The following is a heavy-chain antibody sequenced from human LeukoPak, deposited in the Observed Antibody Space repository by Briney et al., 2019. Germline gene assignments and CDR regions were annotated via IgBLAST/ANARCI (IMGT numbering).Heavy chain of an antibody. CDR1: GGSFSGYY. D-gene: IGHD3-3*01. J-gene: IGHJ4*02. CDR2: INYSGST. Sequence: PSETLSLTCAVYGGSFSGYYWSWIRQPPGKGLEWIAEINYSGSTNYNPSLKSRVTISVDTSKNQFSLKLSSVTAADTAVYYCARVRILRFLEWLTKNYDYWGQGTLVTVSS. V-gene: IGHV4-34*01. CDR3: ARVRILRFLEWLTKNYDY.